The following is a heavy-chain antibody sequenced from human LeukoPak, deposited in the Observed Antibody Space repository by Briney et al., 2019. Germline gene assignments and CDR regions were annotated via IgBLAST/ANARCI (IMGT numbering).Heavy chain of an antibody. Sequence: SETLSLTCTVSGGSISSGSYYWSWIRQPAGKGLEWIGRIYTSGSTNYNPSLKSRVTISVDTSKNQFSLKLSSVTAADTAVYYCARDPAGRFQPDAFDIWGQGTMVTVSS. CDR1: GGSISSGSYY. D-gene: IGHD2-21*01. V-gene: IGHV4-61*02. CDR3: ARDPAGRFQPDAFDI. J-gene: IGHJ3*02. CDR2: IYTSGST.